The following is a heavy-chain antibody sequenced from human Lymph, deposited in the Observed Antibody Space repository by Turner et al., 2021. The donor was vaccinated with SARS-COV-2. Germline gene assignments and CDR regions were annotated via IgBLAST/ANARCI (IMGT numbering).Heavy chain of an antibody. CDR1: GGAMNSNY. V-gene: IGHV4-59*01. D-gene: IGHD2-21*02. Sequence: QVPLQESGPRLVKPLETLSLTCTVPGGAMNSNYWSWIRQPPGERLEWIGYIYYRGSTNYNPSLKSRVTISGDTSKNQFSLKLTSVTAADTAIYYCARETVNNWVDPWGQGILVTVSS. CDR3: ARETVNNWVDP. J-gene: IGHJ5*02. CDR2: IYYRGST.